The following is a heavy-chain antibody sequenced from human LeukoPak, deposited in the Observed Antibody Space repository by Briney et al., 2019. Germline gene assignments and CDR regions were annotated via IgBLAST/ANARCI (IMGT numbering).Heavy chain of an antibody. CDR3: AGEAPGAGPLAS. CDR1: GGSINYYY. CDR2: IYYSGGT. J-gene: IGHJ1*01. V-gene: IGHV4-59*01. D-gene: IGHD7-27*01. Sequence: SETLSLTCTVSGGSINYYYWMWIRQPPGKGLEWIGYIYYSGGTHYNPSLKSRVTMLVDTSKNQFSLKLTAVTAADTAVYYCAGEAPGAGPLASWGQGSLLTVS.